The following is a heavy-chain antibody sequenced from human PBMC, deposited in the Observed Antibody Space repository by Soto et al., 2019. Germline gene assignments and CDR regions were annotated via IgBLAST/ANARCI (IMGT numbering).Heavy chain of an antibody. CDR1: GYTFTSYA. Sequence: ASVKVSCKASGYTFTSYAMHWGGQAPGQRLEWMGWINAGNGDTKYSQKFEGGGTITRDTTASTAYMELSSLRSEDTAVYYCARGLEYYYDSSGYYYPNAFDIWGQGTMVTVS. V-gene: IGHV1-3*01. CDR2: INAGNGDT. CDR3: ARGLEYYYDSSGYYYPNAFDI. D-gene: IGHD3-22*01. J-gene: IGHJ3*02.